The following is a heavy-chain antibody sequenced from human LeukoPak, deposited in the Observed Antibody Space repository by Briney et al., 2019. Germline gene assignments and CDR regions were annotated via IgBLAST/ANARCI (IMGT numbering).Heavy chain of an antibody. J-gene: IGHJ2*01. CDR2: ISSSSSYI. CDR3: ARVDYDILTGYPHWYFDL. Sequence: GGSLRLSCAASGFTFSSYEMNWVRQAPGKGLEWVSYISSSSSYIYYADSVKGRFTISRDNAKNSLYLQMNSLRAEDTAVYYCARVDYDILTGYPHWYFDLWGRGTLVTVSS. D-gene: IGHD3-9*01. V-gene: IGHV3-21*05. CDR1: GFTFSSYE.